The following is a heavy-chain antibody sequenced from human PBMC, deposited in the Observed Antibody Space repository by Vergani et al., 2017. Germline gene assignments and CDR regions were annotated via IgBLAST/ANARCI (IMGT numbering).Heavy chain of an antibody. CDR1: GFTFSSYG. Sequence: VQLVESGGGLVKPGGSLRLSCAASGFTFSSYGMHWVRQAPGKGLEWVAVISYDGSNKYYADSVKGRFTISRDNSKNTLYLQMNSLRAEDTAVYYCANARGYWGQGTLVTVSS. CDR2: ISYDGSNK. J-gene: IGHJ4*02. CDR3: ANARGY. V-gene: IGHV3-30*18.